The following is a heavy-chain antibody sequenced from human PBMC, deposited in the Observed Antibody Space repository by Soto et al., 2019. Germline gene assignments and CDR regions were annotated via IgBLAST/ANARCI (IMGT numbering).Heavy chain of an antibody. J-gene: IGHJ4*02. D-gene: IGHD6-13*01. V-gene: IGHV4-31*03. Sequence: PWETLSLTCTVSGGSINTGAYYWSWIRQHPGKGLEWIGYIYYSANIYYNPSLRSRLTMSVDRSKNRFTLQLTSVTVADTAVYYCATSYGNAWYTYWGQGTQVTVSS. CDR2: IYYSANI. CDR3: ATSYGNAWYTY. CDR1: GGSINTGAYY.